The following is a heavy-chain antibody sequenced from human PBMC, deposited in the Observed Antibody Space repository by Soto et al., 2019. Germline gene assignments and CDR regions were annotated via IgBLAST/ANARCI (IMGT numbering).Heavy chain of an antibody. V-gene: IGHV1-18*01. CDR2: ISAYNGNT. D-gene: IGHD6-13*01. CDR3: ARVSPSSRAAEP. CDR1: GYTFTSYG. J-gene: IGHJ4*02. Sequence: ASVKVSCKASGYTFTSYGISWVRQAPGQGFEWMGWISAYNGNTNYAQSLQGRVTMTTDTSTTTAYMELRSLKSDDTAVYYCARVSPSSRAAEPWGQGTLVTVSS.